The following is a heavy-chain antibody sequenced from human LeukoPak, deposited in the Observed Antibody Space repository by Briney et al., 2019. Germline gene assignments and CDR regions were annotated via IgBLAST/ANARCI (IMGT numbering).Heavy chain of an antibody. CDR3: ARVTDYYGSNRFDY. D-gene: IGHD3-22*01. J-gene: IGHJ4*02. V-gene: IGHV1-2*02. Sequence: ASVKVSCKASGYTFTGYYMHWVRQAPGQGLEWMGWINPNSGGTNYAQKFQGRVTMTRDTSISTAYMELSRLRSDDTAVYYCARVTDYYGSNRFDYWGQGTLVTVSS. CDR2: INPNSGGT. CDR1: GYTFTGYY.